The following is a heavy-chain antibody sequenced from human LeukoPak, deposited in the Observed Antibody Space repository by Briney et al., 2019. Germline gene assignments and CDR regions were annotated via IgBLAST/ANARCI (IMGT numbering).Heavy chain of an antibody. Sequence: GGSLRLSCAASGFTFSDYYMSWIRQAPGKGLEWLSYISKNGKTIYYADSVKGRFTISRDNAKKSVYLQMNSLRAEDTAIYYCAKVIYFDSSASYYWYFDLWGRGTLVTVSS. CDR1: GFTFSDYY. CDR2: ISKNGKTI. D-gene: IGHD3-22*01. CDR3: AKVIYFDSSASYYWYFDL. V-gene: IGHV3-11*01. J-gene: IGHJ2*01.